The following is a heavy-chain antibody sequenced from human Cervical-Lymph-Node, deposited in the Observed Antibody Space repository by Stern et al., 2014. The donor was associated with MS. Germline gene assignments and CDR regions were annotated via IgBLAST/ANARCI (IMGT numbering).Heavy chain of an antibody. D-gene: IGHD4/OR15-4a*01. J-gene: IGHJ4*02. V-gene: IGHV1-46*01. Sequence: VHLVESGAEVTKPGASVKVSCKTSGYNFTNYFMHWVRQAPGEGLEWMGIINPSDGGRRYAQKYQGRITLTRDASTTTVYMEISSLRSDDTAVYYCARTSYGANSLQLDFWGQGTLVTVS. CDR1: GYNFTNYF. CDR2: INPSDGGR. CDR3: ARTSYGANSLQLDF.